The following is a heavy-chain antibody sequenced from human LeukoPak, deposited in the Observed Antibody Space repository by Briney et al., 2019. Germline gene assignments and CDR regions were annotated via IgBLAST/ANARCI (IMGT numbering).Heavy chain of an antibody. CDR2: ISSSSSYI. CDR3: ARDYGDYLFDY. J-gene: IGHJ4*02. D-gene: IGHD4-17*01. CDR1: GFTFSSYG. V-gene: IGHV3-21*01. Sequence: GGSLRLSCAASGFTFSSYGMHWVRQAPGKGLEWVSSISSSSSYIYYADSVKGRFTISRDNAKNSLYLQMNSLRAEDTAVYYCARDYGDYLFDYWGQGTLVTVSS.